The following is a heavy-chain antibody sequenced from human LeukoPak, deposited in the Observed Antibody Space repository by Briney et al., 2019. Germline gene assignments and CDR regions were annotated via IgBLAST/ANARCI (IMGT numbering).Heavy chain of an antibody. V-gene: IGHV3-23*01. J-gene: IGHJ4*02. CDR1: GFTVRSYA. D-gene: IGHD4-17*01. CDR2: IRGSGAGT. Sequence: PGGSLRLSCAASGFTVRSYAMSWVRQAPGKGLEWVSTIRGSGAGTSYADSVKVRFTISRDNSKNTLYLQMNSLRAEDTAVYYCAKDGNDYGDYGSDYWGQGTLVTVSS. CDR3: AKDGNDYGDYGSDY.